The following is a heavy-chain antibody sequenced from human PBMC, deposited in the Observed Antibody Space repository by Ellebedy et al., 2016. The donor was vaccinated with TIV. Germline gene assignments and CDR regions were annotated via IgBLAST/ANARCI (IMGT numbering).Heavy chain of an antibody. J-gene: IGHJ4*02. CDR3: ARLGVIAAADASDS. CDR1: GFTFSGYY. Sequence: PGGSLRLSCAASGFTFSGYYMSWFRQAPGKGPEWVSYISYSGDLMYYADSVKGRFTTSRDNAGNSLYLQMNSLRAEDTAVYYCARLGVIAAADASDSWGQGTLVIVSS. V-gene: IGHV3-11*01. D-gene: IGHD6-25*01. CDR2: ISYSGDLM.